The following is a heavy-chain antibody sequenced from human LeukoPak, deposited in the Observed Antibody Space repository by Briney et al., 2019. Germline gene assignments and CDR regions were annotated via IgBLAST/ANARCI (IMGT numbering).Heavy chain of an antibody. J-gene: IGHJ6*03. D-gene: IGHD4-17*01. Sequence: PSETLSLTCTVSGGSISSYYWSWIRQPPGKGLEWIGYIYYSGSTNYNPSLKSRVTISVDTSKNQFSLKLSSVTAADTAVYYCARGGYYGDYGYYYYYYMDVWGKGTRSPSP. V-gene: IGHV4-59*01. CDR2: IYYSGST. CDR3: ARGGYYGDYGYYYYYYMDV. CDR1: GGSISSYY.